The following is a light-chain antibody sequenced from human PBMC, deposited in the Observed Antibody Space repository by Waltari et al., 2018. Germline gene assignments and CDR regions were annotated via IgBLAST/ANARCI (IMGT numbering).Light chain of an antibody. CDR3: CSYAGENPMI. J-gene: IGLJ2*01. V-gene: IGLV2-23*01. CDR2: EAT. Sequence: QSALTQPASVSGSPGQSVTISCTGTYYDIGNYDLVSWYQQYPGKAPRLIIYEATSRPSWVSNRFSASKSGNTASLTISGLQTEDEAHYYCCSYAGENPMIFGGGTRLTVL. CDR1: YYDIGNYDL.